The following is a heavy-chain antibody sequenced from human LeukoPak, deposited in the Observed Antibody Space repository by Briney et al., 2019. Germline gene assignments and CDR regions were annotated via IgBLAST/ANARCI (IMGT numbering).Heavy chain of an antibody. Sequence: ASVKVSCKASGYTFTSYYMHWVRQAPGQGLEWMGIINPSGGSTSYAQKFQGRVTMTRDTSTSTVYMELSSLRSEDTAVYYCAREAIVLMVYAEPYYFDYWGQGTLVTVSS. CDR1: GYTFTSYY. CDR3: AREAIVLMVYAEPYYFDY. CDR2: INPSGGST. V-gene: IGHV1-46*01. J-gene: IGHJ4*02. D-gene: IGHD2-8*01.